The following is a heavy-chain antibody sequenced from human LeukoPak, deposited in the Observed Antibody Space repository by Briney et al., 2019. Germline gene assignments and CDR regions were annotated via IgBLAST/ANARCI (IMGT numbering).Heavy chain of an antibody. CDR3: ARGSSSGYRIDY. D-gene: IGHD5-18*01. CDR1: GFTFNNFW. CDR2: ISKDGSTT. Sequence: GGSLRLSCTASGFTFNNFWMHWVRQTPGKGLVWVSRISKDGSTTNYADSVKGRFTISRDNAKNTLYLQMNSLTAEDTALYYCARGSSSGYRIDYWGQGTQVPVSA. J-gene: IGHJ4*02. V-gene: IGHV3-74*01.